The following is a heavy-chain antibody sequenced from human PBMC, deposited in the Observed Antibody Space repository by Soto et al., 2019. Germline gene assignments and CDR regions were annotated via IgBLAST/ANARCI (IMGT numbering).Heavy chain of an antibody. V-gene: IGHV4-59*01. CDR1: GGSISSYY. CDR2: IYYSGST. D-gene: IGHD4-17*01. Sequence: SETLSLTCTVSGGSISSYYWSWIRQPPGKGLEWIGYIYYSGSTNYNPSLKSRVTISVDTSKNQFSLKLSSVTAADTAVYYCARTLDYGDYFNGFDPWGQGTLVTVSS. CDR3: ARTLDYGDYFNGFDP. J-gene: IGHJ5*02.